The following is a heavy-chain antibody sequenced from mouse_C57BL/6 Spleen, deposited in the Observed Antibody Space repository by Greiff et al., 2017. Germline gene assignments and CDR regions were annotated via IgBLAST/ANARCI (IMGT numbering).Heavy chain of an antibody. J-gene: IGHJ4*01. CDR3: ARKMITRAMDY. CDR2: IDPSDSYT. D-gene: IGHD2-4*01. Sequence: VQLQQPGAELVMPGASVKLSCKASGYTFTSYWMHWVKQRPGQGLEWIGEIDPSDSYTNYNQKFKGKSTLTVDKSSSTAYMQLSSLTSEDSAVYYCARKMITRAMDYWGQGTSVTVSS. CDR1: GYTFTSYW. V-gene: IGHV1-69*01.